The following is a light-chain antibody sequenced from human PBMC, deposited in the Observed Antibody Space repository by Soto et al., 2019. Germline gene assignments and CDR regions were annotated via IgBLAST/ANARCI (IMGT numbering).Light chain of an antibody. Sequence: SYELTQPPSVSVSPGQTASITCSGDKLGDKYACWYQQKPGQSHVLVIYQDSKRPSGIPERFSGSNSGNTATLTISGTQAMDEADYYCQAWDSSTHVVFGGGTKVTVL. J-gene: IGLJ2*01. CDR3: QAWDSSTHVV. CDR2: QDS. CDR1: KLGDKY. V-gene: IGLV3-1*01.